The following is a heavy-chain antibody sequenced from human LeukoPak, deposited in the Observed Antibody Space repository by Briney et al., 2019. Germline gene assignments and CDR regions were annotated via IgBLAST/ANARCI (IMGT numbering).Heavy chain of an antibody. CDR3: ARGSRGGIGAFDI. Sequence: PGGSLRLSCAASGFTFSSYSMNWVRQAPGKGLEWVSSISSSSSYIYYADSVKGRFTISRDNAKNSLYLQMNSLRAEDTAVYYCARGSRGGIGAFDIWGQGTMVTVSS. V-gene: IGHV3-21*01. CDR1: GFTFSSYS. J-gene: IGHJ3*02. CDR2: ISSSSSYI. D-gene: IGHD3-16*01.